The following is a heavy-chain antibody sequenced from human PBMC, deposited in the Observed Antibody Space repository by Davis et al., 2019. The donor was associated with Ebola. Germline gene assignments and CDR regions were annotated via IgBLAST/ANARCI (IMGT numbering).Heavy chain of an antibody. J-gene: IGHJ6*02. CDR3: AREGNYYYNAMDV. CDR1: GGSISSGNYY. V-gene: IGHV4-61*02. CDR2: IYASGST. Sequence: PSETLSLTCTVSGGSISSGNYYWSWIRQPAEKGLEWIGRIYASGSTDYNPSLKSRVTMSVDTSKNQFSLKLSSVTAADTAVYYCAREGNYYYNAMDVWGQGTTITVSS.